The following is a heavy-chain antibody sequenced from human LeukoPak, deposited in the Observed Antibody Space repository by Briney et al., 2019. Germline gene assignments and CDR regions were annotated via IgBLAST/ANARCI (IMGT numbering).Heavy chain of an antibody. J-gene: IGHJ5*02. V-gene: IGHV1-69*04. CDR2: IIPVLGIV. D-gene: IGHD6-19*01. CDR1: GGTFSNYA. Sequence: GASVKVSCKASGGTFSNYAINWVRQAPGQGLEWMGKIIPVLGIVNYAQRFQGRVTITADKSTSTADMEVSSLTSEDTAVYYCARERGYSSGWYETWGQGTLVTVSS. CDR3: ARERGYSSGWYET.